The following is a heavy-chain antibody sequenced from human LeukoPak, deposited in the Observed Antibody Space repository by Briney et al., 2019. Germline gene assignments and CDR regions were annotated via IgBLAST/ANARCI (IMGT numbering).Heavy chain of an antibody. J-gene: IGHJ4*02. CDR2: INPSGGST. V-gene: IGHV1-46*01. D-gene: IGHD2-2*01. CDR3: ARDSSGVPAAIYYFDY. CDR1: GYTFTSYY. Sequence: ATVKVSCKASGYTFTSYYMHWVRQAPGQGLEWVGIINPSGGSTSYAQKFQGRVTMTRDTSTSTVYMELSSLRSEDTAVYYCARDSSGVPAAIYYFDYWGQGTLVTVSS.